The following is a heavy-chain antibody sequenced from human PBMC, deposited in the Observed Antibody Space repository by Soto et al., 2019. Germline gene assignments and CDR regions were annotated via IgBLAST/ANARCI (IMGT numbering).Heavy chain of an antibody. V-gene: IGHV3-11*01. D-gene: IGHD1-1*01. CDR2: MTNSGGTI. J-gene: IGHJ4*02. CDR1: GFTFSDYY. Sequence: QVQLVESGGGLVKPGGSLRLSCAASGFTFSDYYMSWIRQAPGKGLEWVSYMTNSGGTIYYADSVKGRFTISRVNAKNSLYLQMNSLRAEDTAGYYCARAGGYWNPRGFDYWGQGTLVTVSS. CDR3: ARAGGYWNPRGFDY.